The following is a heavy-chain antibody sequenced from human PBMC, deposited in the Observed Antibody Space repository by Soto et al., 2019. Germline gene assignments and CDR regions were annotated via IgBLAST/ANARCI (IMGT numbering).Heavy chain of an antibody. V-gene: IGHV3-23*01. CDR2: ISGSGGST. CDR3: ASDRKHCSGGSCYSPPYFDY. CDR1: GFTFSSYA. J-gene: IGHJ4*02. D-gene: IGHD2-15*01. Sequence: GGSLRLSCAASGFTFSSYAMSWVRQAPGKGLEWVSAISGSGGSTYYADSVKGRFTISRDNSKNTLYLQMNSLRAEDTAVYYCASDRKHCSGGSCYSPPYFDYWGQGTLVTVSS.